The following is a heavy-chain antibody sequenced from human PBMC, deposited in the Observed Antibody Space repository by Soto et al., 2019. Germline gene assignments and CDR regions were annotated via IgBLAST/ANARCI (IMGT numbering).Heavy chain of an antibody. CDR2: IYYSGST. CDR3: ARDYRTTVTIPSLWYFDL. CDR1: GGSISSYY. D-gene: IGHD4-17*01. Sequence: SETLSLTCTVSGGSISSYYWSWIRQPPGKGLEWIGYIYYSGSTNYNPSLKSRVTISVDTSKNQFSLKLSSVTAADTAVYYCARDYRTTVTIPSLWYFDLWGRGTLVTVSS. V-gene: IGHV4-59*01. J-gene: IGHJ2*01.